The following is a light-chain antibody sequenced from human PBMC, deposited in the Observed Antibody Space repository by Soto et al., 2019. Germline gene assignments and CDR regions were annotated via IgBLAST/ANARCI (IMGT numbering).Light chain of an antibody. CDR2: HAS. V-gene: IGKV1-33*01. CDR1: QNITNN. Sequence: DIQMTQSPSSLSASIGDRVTITCQASQNITNNLSWYQQKPGKAPNLLIYHASKLAKGVTSRFSGSGSGTEFTLTISSLQPDDFVTYYCQQYNTYSPTFGQGTKWIS. J-gene: IGKJ1*01. CDR3: QQYNTYSPT.